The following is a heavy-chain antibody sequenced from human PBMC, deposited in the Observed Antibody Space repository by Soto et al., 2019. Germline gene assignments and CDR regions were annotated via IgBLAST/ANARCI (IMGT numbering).Heavy chain of an antibody. CDR3: ARHPGTTILDY. CDR2: IYYNGNT. J-gene: IGHJ4*02. CDR1: GGSISSSVYY. D-gene: IGHD4-17*01. V-gene: IGHV4-39*01. Sequence: QLQLQESGPGLVKPSETLSLTCTVSGGSISSSVYYWGWIRQRPGKGLEWIGSIYYNGNTYYNQCLKSRVTISADTSKNQFSLRLSSVTAADTAVYYCARHPGTTILDYWGQGTLVTVSS.